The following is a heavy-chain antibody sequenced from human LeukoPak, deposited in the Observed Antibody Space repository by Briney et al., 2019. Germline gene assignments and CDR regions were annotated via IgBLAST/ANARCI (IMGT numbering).Heavy chain of an antibody. CDR3: ARLRATVSTAYYYGMDV. CDR1: GGSLSSYY. D-gene: IGHD4-17*01. J-gene: IGHJ6*02. V-gene: IGHV4-59*08. CDR2: IYYSGST. Sequence: SETLSLTCTVSGGSLSSYYWSWIRQPPGKGLEWIGYIYYSGSTNYNPSLKSRVTISVDTSKNQFSLKLSSVTAADTAVYYCARLRATVSTAYYYGMDVWGQGTTVTVSS.